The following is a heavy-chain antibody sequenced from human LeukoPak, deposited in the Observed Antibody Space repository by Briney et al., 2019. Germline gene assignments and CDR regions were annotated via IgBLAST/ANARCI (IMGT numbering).Heavy chain of an antibody. CDR2: TYSSGRD. CDR3: ARDPLVRGMRASGSDF. CDR1: GAPINSGANS. J-gene: IGHJ4*01. D-gene: IGHD3-10*01. Sequence: SETLSLTCSVSGAPINSGANSWSWIRQPPGKGLEWLGYTYSSGRDYYNPSLKSRLTISVDASKNQFSLKLNSVTAADSAVYFCARDPLVRGMRASGSDFWGQGIQVTVSS. V-gene: IGHV4-30-4*01.